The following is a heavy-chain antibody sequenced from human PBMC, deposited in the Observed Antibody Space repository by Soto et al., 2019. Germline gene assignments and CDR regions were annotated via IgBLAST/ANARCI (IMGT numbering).Heavy chain of an antibody. CDR3: AKGRESSGSYRPFDY. D-gene: IGHD3-22*01. CDR1: GFTFSSYA. J-gene: IGHJ4*02. Sequence: EVQVLESGGGLGQPGGSLRLSCAASGFTFSSYAMSWVRQAPGKGLEWVSAISGGGVATNYADSVKGRFTISRDNSKNTLYLQMHSLRAEDTAVYYCAKGRESSGSYRPFDYWGQGTLVTVSS. CDR2: ISGGGVAT. V-gene: IGHV3-23*01.